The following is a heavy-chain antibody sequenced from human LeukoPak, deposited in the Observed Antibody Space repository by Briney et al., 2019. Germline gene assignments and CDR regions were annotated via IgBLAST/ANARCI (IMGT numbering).Heavy chain of an antibody. J-gene: IGHJ4*02. D-gene: IGHD3-3*01. Sequence: SVKVSCKASGGTFSSYAISWVRQAPGQGLEWMGRIIPIFGTANYAQKFQGRVTITTDESTSTAYMELSSLRSEDTAVYYCASTIFGVVSYFDYWGQGTLVTVSS. CDR2: IIPIFGTA. CDR1: GGTFSSYA. CDR3: ASTIFGVVSYFDY. V-gene: IGHV1-69*05.